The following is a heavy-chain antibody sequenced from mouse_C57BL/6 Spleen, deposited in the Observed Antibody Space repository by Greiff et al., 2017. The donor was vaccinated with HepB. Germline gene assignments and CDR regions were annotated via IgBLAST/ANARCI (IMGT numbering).Heavy chain of an antibody. CDR2: INPSSGYT. Sequence: VQLQQSGAELAKPGASVKLSCKASGYTFTSYWMHWVKQRPGQGLEWIGYINPSSGYTKYNQKFKDKATLTADKSSSTAYMQLSSLTYEDSAVYYCARSYDGYYVETWFAYWGQGTLVTVSA. V-gene: IGHV1-7*01. J-gene: IGHJ3*01. D-gene: IGHD2-3*01. CDR3: ARSYDGYYVETWFAY. CDR1: GYTFTSYW.